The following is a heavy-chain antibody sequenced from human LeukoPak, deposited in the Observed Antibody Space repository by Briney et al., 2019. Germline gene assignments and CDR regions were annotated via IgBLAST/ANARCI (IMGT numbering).Heavy chain of an antibody. J-gene: IGHJ4*02. CDR3: VKDQGECPGSRCYLRFLEY. D-gene: IGHD3-3*01. CDR1: GFNFSIYG. V-gene: IGHV3-30*02. Sequence: GGSLRHSCAASGFNFSIYGMHWVRQAPGKGLWWVTFVRYDQSATVYADSVQGRFVISRDNSKNAVYLQMNSLRVEDTALYFCVKDQGECPGSRCYLRFLEYWGQGTLVIVSS. CDR2: VRYDQSAT.